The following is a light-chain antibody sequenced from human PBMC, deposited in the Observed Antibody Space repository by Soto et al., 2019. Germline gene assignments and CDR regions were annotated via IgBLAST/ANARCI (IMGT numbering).Light chain of an antibody. Sequence: EIVLTQSQATLSLSPGERATLSCGASQRVSSSYLAWYQQKPGLAPRLLIYDASSRDTGIPDRFSGSGSGTDFTLTISRLEPEDFAVYYCQQYGSSPYTFGQGTKLEIK. J-gene: IGKJ2*01. CDR2: DAS. V-gene: IGKV3D-20*01. CDR3: QQYGSSPYT. CDR1: QRVSSSY.